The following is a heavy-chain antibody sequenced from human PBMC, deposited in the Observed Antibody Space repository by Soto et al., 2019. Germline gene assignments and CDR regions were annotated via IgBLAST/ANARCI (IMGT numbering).Heavy chain of an antibody. CDR3: ARADPAASVGY. V-gene: IGHV4-59*11. CDR1: GGSMISHY. J-gene: IGHJ4*02. CDR2: ISYSGST. Sequence: SETLSLTCTVSGGSMISHYWTWLRQSPGKGLEWIGYISYSGSTYYNPSLKSRVSISADTSKNQFSLRMNSMTAADTAVYYCARADPAASVGYWGQGTLVTVSS. D-gene: IGHD2-2*01.